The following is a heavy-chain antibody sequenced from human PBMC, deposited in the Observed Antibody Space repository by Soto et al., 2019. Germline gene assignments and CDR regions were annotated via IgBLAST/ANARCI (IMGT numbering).Heavy chain of an antibody. CDR1: GFTFSSYA. Sequence: GGSLRLSCSASGFTFSSYAMSWVRQAPGKGLEWVSAISGSGGSTYYADSVKGRFTISRDNSKNTLYLQMNSLRAEDTAVYYCAKDPHGRRIAAAGKVLNWFDPWGQGTLVTVSS. J-gene: IGHJ5*02. D-gene: IGHD6-13*01. CDR2: ISGSGGST. V-gene: IGHV3-23*01. CDR3: AKDPHGRRIAAAGKVLNWFDP.